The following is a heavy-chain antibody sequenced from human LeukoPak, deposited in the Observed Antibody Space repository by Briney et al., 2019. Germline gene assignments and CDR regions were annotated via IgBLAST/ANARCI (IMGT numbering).Heavy chain of an antibody. CDR2: ISYDGSNK. Sequence: GRSLRLSCAASGFTFSSYGMHWVRQAPGKGLEWVAVISYDGSNKYYADSVKGRFTISRDNSKNTLYLQMNSLRAKDTAVYYCAKVRDFDYWGQGTLVTVSS. CDR1: GFTFSSYG. V-gene: IGHV3-30*18. J-gene: IGHJ4*02. CDR3: AKVRDFDY.